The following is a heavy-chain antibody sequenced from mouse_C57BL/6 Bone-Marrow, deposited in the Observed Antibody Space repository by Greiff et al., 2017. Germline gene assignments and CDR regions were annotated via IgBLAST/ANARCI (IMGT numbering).Heavy chain of an antibody. J-gene: IGHJ1*03. V-gene: IGHV1-55*01. CDR3: ARPYDSNYWYFDV. CDR2: IYPGSGST. D-gene: IGHD2-5*01. CDR1: GYTFPSYW. Sequence: QVQLQQPGAELVKPGASVKMSCKASGYTFPSYWITWVKQRPGQGLEWIGDIYPGSGSTNYNEKFKSKATLTVATSSSTAYMQLSSLTSEDSAVYYCARPYDSNYWYFDVWGTGTTVTVSS.